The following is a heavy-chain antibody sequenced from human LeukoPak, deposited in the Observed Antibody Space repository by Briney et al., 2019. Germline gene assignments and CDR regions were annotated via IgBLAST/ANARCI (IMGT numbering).Heavy chain of an antibody. CDR1: GGSISNTNW. J-gene: IGHJ4*02. Sequence: SETLSLTCGVSGGSISNTNWCTWFRQPPGKGLGWIGEVNLQGSTNYNPSLKIRVAISVDKSENHISLKLTSLTAADTAVYYCAREGGPYRPLDYSGQGTLVTVAS. CDR3: AREGGPYRPLDY. V-gene: IGHV4-4*02. CDR2: VNLQGST.